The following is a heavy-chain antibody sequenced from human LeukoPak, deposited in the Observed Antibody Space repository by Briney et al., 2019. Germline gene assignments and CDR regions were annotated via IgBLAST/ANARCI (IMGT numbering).Heavy chain of an antibody. Sequence: GESLKISCKASGFSFTTYWIGWVRQMPGKGLEWMGTIYPGDSDTRYSPPFQGQVTMSADKSISTAYLQWSSLKASDTAMYYCARRLGYSSSEGFDYWGQGTLVTVSS. D-gene: IGHD6-6*01. CDR2: IYPGDSDT. CDR1: GFSFTTYW. CDR3: ARRLGYSSSEGFDY. J-gene: IGHJ4*02. V-gene: IGHV5-51*01.